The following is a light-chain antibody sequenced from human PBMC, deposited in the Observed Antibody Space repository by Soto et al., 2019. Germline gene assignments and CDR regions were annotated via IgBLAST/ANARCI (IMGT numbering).Light chain of an antibody. J-gene: IGLJ2*01. CDR2: EDN. Sequence: NFMLTQPHSVSESPGKTVTISCTRSSGSIASNYVQWYQQRPGSAPTTVIYEDNQRPSGVPDRFSGSIDSSSNSASLTNSGLKTEDEADYDCQSYDSSNQVVFGGGTKVTVL. CDR3: QSYDSSNQVV. CDR1: SGSIASNY. V-gene: IGLV6-57*03.